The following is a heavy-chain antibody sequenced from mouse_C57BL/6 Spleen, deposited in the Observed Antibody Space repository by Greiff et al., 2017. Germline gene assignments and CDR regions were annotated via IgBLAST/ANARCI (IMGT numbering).Heavy chain of an antibody. V-gene: IGHV1-80*01. J-gene: IGHJ4*01. CDR1: GYAFSSYW. CDR2: IYPGDGDT. Sequence: VQLQQSGAELVKPGASVKISCKASGYAFSSYWMNWVKQRPGKGLEWIGQIYPGDGDTNYNGKFKGKATLTADTSSSTAYMQLSSLTSEDSAVYFCARSGGSSYAMDYWGQGTSVTVSS. D-gene: IGHD1-1*01. CDR3: ARSGGSSYAMDY.